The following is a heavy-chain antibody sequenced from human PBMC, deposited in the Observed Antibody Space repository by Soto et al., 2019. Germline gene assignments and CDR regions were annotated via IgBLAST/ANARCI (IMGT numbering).Heavy chain of an antibody. CDR3: ARDGEYSSSALHCY. J-gene: IGHJ4*02. Sequence: GGSLRLSCAASGFTFSSYGMHWVRQAPGKGLEWVAVIWYDGSNKYYADSVKGRFTISRDNSKNTLYLQMNSLRAEDTAVYYCARDGEYSSSALHCYWGQGTLVTVSS. D-gene: IGHD6-6*01. V-gene: IGHV3-33*08. CDR2: IWYDGSNK. CDR1: GFTFSSYG.